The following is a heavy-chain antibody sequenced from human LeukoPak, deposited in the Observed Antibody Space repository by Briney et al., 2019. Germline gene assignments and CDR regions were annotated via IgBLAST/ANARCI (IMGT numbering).Heavy chain of an antibody. J-gene: IGHJ6*02. Sequence: GGSLRLSCAASGFTFSDYCMSWIRQAPGKGPEWVSYISSSGSTIYYADSVKGRFTISRDNAKNSLYLQMNSLRAEDTAVYYCARFDWLPYYYYGMDVWGQGTTVTVSS. CDR1: GFTFSDYC. CDR2: ISSSGSTI. V-gene: IGHV3-11*01. CDR3: ARFDWLPYYYYGMDV. D-gene: IGHD3-9*01.